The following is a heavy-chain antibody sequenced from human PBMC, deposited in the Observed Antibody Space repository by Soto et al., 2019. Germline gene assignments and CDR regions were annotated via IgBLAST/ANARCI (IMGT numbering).Heavy chain of an antibody. V-gene: IGHV3-11*01. Sequence: QVELVESGGGLVKPGGSLRLSCAASGLSFSDYYMSWIRQAPGKGLEWIAYINSSSSTIYYADSVKGRFTISRNDAKNSLYIQLDSLKAKDTAVYYCATVYRSSNFNYWGQGTLVTVSS. J-gene: IGHJ4*02. CDR2: INSSSSTI. D-gene: IGHD2-2*01. CDR1: GLSFSDYY. CDR3: ATVYRSSNFNY.